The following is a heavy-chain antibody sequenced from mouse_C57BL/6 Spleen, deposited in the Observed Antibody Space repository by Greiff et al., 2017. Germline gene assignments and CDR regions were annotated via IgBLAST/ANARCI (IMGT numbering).Heavy chain of an antibody. V-gene: IGHV1-82*01. J-gene: IGHJ2*01. D-gene: IGHD2-5*01. CDR1: GYAFSSSC. CDR2: VYPGDGDT. CDR3: ASSNWGD. Sequence: VQLQQSGPELVKPGASVKISCKASGYAFSSSCMNWVKQRPGKGLEWIGRVYPGDGDTNYNGKFKGKATLTADKSSSTAYMQLSSLTSEYSAVYYCASSNWGDWGQGTTLTVSS.